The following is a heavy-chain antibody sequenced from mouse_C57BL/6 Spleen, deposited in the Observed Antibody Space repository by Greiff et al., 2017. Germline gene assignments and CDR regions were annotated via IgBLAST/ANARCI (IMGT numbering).Heavy chain of an antibody. V-gene: IGHV1-82*01. CDR3: ARDYYGSSYLEYFDV. CDR2: IYPGDGDT. D-gene: IGHD1-1*01. CDR1: GYAFSSSW. J-gene: IGHJ1*03. Sequence: QVQLQQSGPELVKPGASVKISCKASGYAFSSSWMNWVKQRPGKGLEWIGRIYPGDGDTNYNGKFKGKATLTADKSSSTAYMQLSSLTSEDSAVYFCARDYYGSSYLEYFDVWGTGTTVTVSS.